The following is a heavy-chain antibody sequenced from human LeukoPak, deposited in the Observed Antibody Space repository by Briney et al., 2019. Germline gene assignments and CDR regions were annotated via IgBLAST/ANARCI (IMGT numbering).Heavy chain of an antibody. CDR2: IGSTSI. CDR3: ARDGPPAGAGDFDY. CDR1: GFSTRTYS. J-gene: IGHJ4*02. Sequence: GGSLRLSCAASGFSTRTYSMGWVRQAPGKGREWVSCIGSTSIYADSVKGRFTISRDNAKNTLYLQMNSLRAEDTAVYYCARDGPPAGAGDFDYWGQGTPVTVSS. V-gene: IGHV3-48*01. D-gene: IGHD2-2*01.